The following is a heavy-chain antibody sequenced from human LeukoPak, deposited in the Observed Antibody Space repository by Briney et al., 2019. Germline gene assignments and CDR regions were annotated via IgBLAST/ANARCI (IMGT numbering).Heavy chain of an antibody. CDR3: ARDYGFWSGYGFDY. Sequence: GGSLRLSCAASGFTFSSYWMHWVRQAPGKGLVWVSRIHRDGSTTYLADSVKGRFTISRDNAKNTLYLQMNSLRAEDTAVYYCARDYGFWSGYGFDYWGQGTPLTVSS. J-gene: IGHJ4*02. CDR2: IHRDGSTT. D-gene: IGHD3-3*01. V-gene: IGHV3-74*01. CDR1: GFTFSSYW.